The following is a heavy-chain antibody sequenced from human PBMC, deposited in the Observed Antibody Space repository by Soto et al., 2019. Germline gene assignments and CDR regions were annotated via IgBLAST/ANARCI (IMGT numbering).Heavy chain of an antibody. Sequence: QVQLVQSGPEVKKPGSSVKVSCKSSGGTFTTYTFSWVRQAPGQGLEWMAGIIPIFGASKSAQKYQDRVAITTDESTRTIYRELSSLRSDDTAVYYCARDGDGNSLAYWGQGTLVTVSS. D-gene: IGHD7-27*01. CDR1: GGTFTTYT. V-gene: IGHV1-69*01. CDR2: IIPIFGAS. CDR3: ARDGDGNSLAY. J-gene: IGHJ4*02.